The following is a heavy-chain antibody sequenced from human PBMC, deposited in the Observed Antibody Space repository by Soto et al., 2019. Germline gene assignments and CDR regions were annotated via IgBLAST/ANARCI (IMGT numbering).Heavy chain of an antibody. CDR1: GGTFSSYT. CDR2: IIPILGIA. J-gene: IGHJ4*02. Sequence: QVQLVQSGAEVKKPGSSVKVSCKASGGTFSSYTISWVRQAPGQGLEWMGRIIPILGIANYAQKFQGRVTITADKSTSTAYMELSSLRSEDTALYYCARDCSSTSCPSHGYWGQGTLVTVSS. CDR3: ARDCSSTSCPSHGY. V-gene: IGHV1-69*08. D-gene: IGHD2-2*01.